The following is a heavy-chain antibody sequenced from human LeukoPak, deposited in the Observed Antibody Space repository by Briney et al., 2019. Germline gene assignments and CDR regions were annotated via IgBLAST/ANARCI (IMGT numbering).Heavy chain of an antibody. CDR2: IYYSGST. CDR1: GGSISSSSYY. CDR3: GRSPLAYFDY. V-gene: IGHV4-39*01. J-gene: IGHJ4*02. Sequence: SETLSLTCTVSGGSISSSSYYWCWIRQPPGKGLEWIGSIYYSGSTYYNPSLKSRVTISVDTSKNQFSLKLSSVTAADTAVYYCGRSPLAYFDYWGQGTLVTVSS.